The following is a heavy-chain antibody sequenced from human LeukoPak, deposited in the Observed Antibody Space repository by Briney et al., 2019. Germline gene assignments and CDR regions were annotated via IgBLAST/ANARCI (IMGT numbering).Heavy chain of an antibody. J-gene: IGHJ6*03. D-gene: IGHD2-21*02. V-gene: IGHV1-18*01. CDR1: GYTFTSYG. CDR3: ARDPPGGDDYYYYYMDV. Sequence: ASVKVSCKASGYTFTSYGISWVRQAPGQGLEWMGWISAYNGNTNYAQKLQGRVTMTTDTSTSTAYMELRSLRSDDTAVYYCARDPPGGDDYYYYYMDVWGKGTTVTVSS. CDR2: ISAYNGNT.